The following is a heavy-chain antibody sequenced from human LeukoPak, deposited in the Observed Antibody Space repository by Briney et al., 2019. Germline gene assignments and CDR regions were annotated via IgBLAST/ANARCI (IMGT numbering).Heavy chain of an antibody. Sequence: PSQTLSLTCAVSGGSISSGGYSWSWIRQPPGKGLEWIGYIYHSGSTYYNPSLKSRVTISVDRSKNQFSLKLSSVTAADTAVYYCARERAPGIVVVPAAINHRAGDAFDIWGQGTMVTVSS. CDR1: GGSISSGGYS. CDR2: IYHSGST. V-gene: IGHV4-30-2*01. CDR3: ARERAPGIVVVPAAINHRAGDAFDI. D-gene: IGHD2-2*01. J-gene: IGHJ3*02.